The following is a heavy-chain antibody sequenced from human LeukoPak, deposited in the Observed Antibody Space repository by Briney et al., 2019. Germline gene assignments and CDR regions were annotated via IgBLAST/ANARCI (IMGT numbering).Heavy chain of an antibody. CDR1: GFTFSSYA. J-gene: IGHJ4*02. V-gene: IGHV3-64D*06. Sequence: GGSLRLSCSASGFTFSSYALHWVRQAPGKGLDYVSAISTNGVYTYYADSVKGRFTISRDNSKNTLYLQMSSLRTEDTAVYYCVRGPGGYDYAKFGGGGLDYWGQGTLVTVSS. CDR3: VRGPGGYDYAKFGGGGLDY. CDR2: ISTNGVYT. D-gene: IGHD5-12*01.